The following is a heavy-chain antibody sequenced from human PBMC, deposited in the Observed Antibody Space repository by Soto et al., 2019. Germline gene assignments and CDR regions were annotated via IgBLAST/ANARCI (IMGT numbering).Heavy chain of an antibody. V-gene: IGHV3-30-3*01. D-gene: IGHD3-22*01. Sequence: GGSLRLSCAASGFTFSSYAMHWVRQAPGKGLEWVAVISYDGSNKYYADSVKGRFTISRDNSKNTLYLQMNSLRAEDTAVYYCARGDTAMVSTMIVVVPFFTYYGMDVWGQGTTVTVSS. CDR3: ARGDTAMVSTMIVVVPFFTYYGMDV. J-gene: IGHJ6*02. CDR1: GFTFSSYA. CDR2: ISYDGSNK.